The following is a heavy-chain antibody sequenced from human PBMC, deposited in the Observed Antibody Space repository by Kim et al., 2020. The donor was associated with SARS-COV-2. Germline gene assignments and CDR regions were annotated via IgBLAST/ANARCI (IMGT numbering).Heavy chain of an antibody. Sequence: SVKGRFTISRDNAKNSLYLQMNSLRAEDTAVYYCASFLSTSYYYYYGMDVWGQGTTVTVSS. J-gene: IGHJ6*02. D-gene: IGHD3-3*01. CDR3: ASFLSTSYYYYYGMDV. V-gene: IGHV3-11*04.